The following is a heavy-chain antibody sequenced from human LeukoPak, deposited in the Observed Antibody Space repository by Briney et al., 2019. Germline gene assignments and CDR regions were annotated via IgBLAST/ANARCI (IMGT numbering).Heavy chain of an antibody. CDR1: GFTFSSYS. V-gene: IGHV3-48*01. D-gene: IGHD2-2*02. J-gene: IGHJ4*02. Sequence: GGSLRLSCAASGFTFSSYSMNWVRQAPGKGLEWVSYISSSSSTIYYADSVKGRFTISRDNAKNSLYLQMNSLRAEDTAVYYCARIKPYCSSTSCYRGGFDYWGQGTLVTVSS. CDR3: ARIKPYCSSTSCYRGGFDY. CDR2: ISSSSSTI.